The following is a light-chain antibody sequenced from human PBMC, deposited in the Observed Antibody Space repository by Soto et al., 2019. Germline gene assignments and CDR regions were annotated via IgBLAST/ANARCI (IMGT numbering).Light chain of an antibody. Sequence: EIVMTQSPATLSVSPGERATLSCRASQSVSSNLAWYQQKPGQAPRLLIYGAPTRATGIPARFSGSRSGTEFTLTISSLQSEDFAVYYCQQYNNWPPYTFGQGTKLEIK. CDR1: QSVSSN. J-gene: IGKJ2*01. V-gene: IGKV3-15*01. CDR3: QQYNNWPPYT. CDR2: GAP.